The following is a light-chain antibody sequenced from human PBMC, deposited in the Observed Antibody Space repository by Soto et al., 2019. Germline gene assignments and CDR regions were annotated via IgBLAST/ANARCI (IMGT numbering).Light chain of an antibody. Sequence: IALSLPQGTQNLSPGERSTPSCRVCQSVGGSYFAWCQQKPGQAPRLLIYDASSRATGIPARFSGSGSGTDFTLTISSLEPEDFAVYYCQQRSNWPRTFGQGTKV. CDR2: DAS. CDR1: QSVGGSY. J-gene: IGKJ1*01. CDR3: QQRSNWPRT. V-gene: IGKV3-11*01.